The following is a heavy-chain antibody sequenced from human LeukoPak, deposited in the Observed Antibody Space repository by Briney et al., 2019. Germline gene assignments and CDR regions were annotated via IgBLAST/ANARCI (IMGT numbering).Heavy chain of an antibody. CDR1: GFTFSSYS. J-gene: IGHJ4*02. CDR2: ISSSSSYI. Sequence: GGSLRLSCAASGFTFSSYSMNWVRQAPGKGLEWVSSISSSSSYIYYADSVKGRFTISRDNAKNSLYLQMNSLRAEDTAVYYCARDRDGYGDYGDYWGQGTLVTVSS. D-gene: IGHD4-17*01. CDR3: ARDRDGYGDYGDY. V-gene: IGHV3-21*01.